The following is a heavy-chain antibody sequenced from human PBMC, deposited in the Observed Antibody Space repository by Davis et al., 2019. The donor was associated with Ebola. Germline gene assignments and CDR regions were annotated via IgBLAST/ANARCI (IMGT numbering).Heavy chain of an antibody. CDR1: GGSFSSYS. D-gene: IGHD2-2*02. CDR2: IIPIFDAT. V-gene: IGHV1-69*13. Sequence: SVKVSCKASGGSFSSYSFSWVRQAPGQGLEWMGRIIPIFDATHYAQKFQGRFTITADESSSTAYMELSSLRSEDSAVYYCATGYCSSTSCYKKHYYGMDVWGQGTTVTVSS. CDR3: ATGYCSSTSCYKKHYYGMDV. J-gene: IGHJ6*02.